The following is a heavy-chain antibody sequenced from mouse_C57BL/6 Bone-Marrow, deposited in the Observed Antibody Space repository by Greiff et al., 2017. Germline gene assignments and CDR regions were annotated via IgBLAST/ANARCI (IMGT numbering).Heavy chain of an antibody. CDR1: GFTFSSYT. D-gene: IGHD2-3*01. CDR3: ERRWGYYKAMDY. V-gene: IGHV5-9*01. CDR2: ISGGGGNT. Sequence: EVQVVESGGGLVKPGGSLKLSCAASGFTFSSYTMSWVRQTPEKRLEWVATISGGGGNTYYPDSVKGRFTISRDNAKNTLYLQRSRLRSEDTALYYCERRWGYYKAMDYWVQGPSVTVSS. J-gene: IGHJ4*01.